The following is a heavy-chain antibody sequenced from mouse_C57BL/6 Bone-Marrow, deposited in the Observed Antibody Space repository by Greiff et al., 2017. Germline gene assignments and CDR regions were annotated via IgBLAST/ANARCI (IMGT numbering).Heavy chain of an antibody. Sequence: QVQLKESGAELARPGASVKLSCKASGYTFTSYGISWVKQRTGQGLEWIGEIYPRSGNTYYNEKFKGKATLTADKSSSTAYMELRSLPSEDSAVYFCARPGAPVVLYYFDYWGQGTTLTVSS. CDR3: ARPGAPVVLYYFDY. V-gene: IGHV1-81*01. CDR2: IYPRSGNT. D-gene: IGHD1-1*02. CDR1: GYTFTSYG. J-gene: IGHJ2*01.